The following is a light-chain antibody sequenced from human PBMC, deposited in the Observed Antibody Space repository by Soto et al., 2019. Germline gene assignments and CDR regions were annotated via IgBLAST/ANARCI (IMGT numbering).Light chain of an antibody. CDR1: QSLLHSNGYNY. J-gene: IGKJ1*01. CDR3: MQVLQTPPT. V-gene: IGKV2-28*01. Sequence: DIVMTQSPLSLPVTPGEPASISCRSSQSLLHSNGYNYLDWYLQKPGQSPQLLIYLGSNRASGVPDRFSGSGSGTDFTLKISRVEAEDVGVYYCMQVLQTPPTFGQGTKVDI. CDR2: LGS.